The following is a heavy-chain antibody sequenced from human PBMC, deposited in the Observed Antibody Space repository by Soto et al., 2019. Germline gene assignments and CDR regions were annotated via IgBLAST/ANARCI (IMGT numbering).Heavy chain of an antibody. CDR1: GYTFTSYY. Sequence: ASVKVSCKVSGYTFTSYYMHWVRQAPGQGLEWMGIINPSGGSTSYAQRFQGRVTMTRDTSTSTVYMELSSLRSEDTAVYYCARVLLPCSGGSCYPAWFDPWGQGTLVTVSS. CDR3: ARVLLPCSGGSCYPAWFDP. V-gene: IGHV1-46*01. D-gene: IGHD2-15*01. J-gene: IGHJ5*02. CDR2: INPSGGST.